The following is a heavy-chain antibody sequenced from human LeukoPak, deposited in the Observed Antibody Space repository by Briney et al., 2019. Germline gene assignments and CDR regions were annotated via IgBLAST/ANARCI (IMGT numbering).Heavy chain of an antibody. CDR1: GGTFSSYA. J-gene: IGHJ6*02. D-gene: IGHD3-3*01. V-gene: IGHV1-69*13. CDR2: IIPIFGTA. CDR3: ARSVFGVYYWYGMDL. Sequence: GASVKVSCKASGGTFSSYAISWVRQAPGQGLEWVGGIIPIFGTANYEQKFQGRVTITADESTSTAYMEQSSLRSDDTAVYYCARSVFGVYYWYGMDLWGQGTTVTVSS.